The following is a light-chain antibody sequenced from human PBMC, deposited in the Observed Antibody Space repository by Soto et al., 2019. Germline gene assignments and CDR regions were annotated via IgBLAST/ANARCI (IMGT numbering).Light chain of an antibody. CDR1: SSDVAAYNY. Sequence: QSALTQPASVSGSPGQSITISCTGTSSDVAAYNYVSWYQQHPGKAPKLMIYDVSNRPSGVSNRFSASKSGNTASLTISGLQAEDEADYYCSSYTSSSTVIFGGGTQLTVL. CDR2: DVS. V-gene: IGLV2-14*03. J-gene: IGLJ2*01. CDR3: SSYTSSSTVI.